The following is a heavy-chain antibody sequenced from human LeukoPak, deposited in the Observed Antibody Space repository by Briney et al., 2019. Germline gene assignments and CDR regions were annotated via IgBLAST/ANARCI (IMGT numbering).Heavy chain of an antibody. CDR2: INPNSGGT. Sequence: ASVKVSCKASGYTFTGYYMHWVRQAPGQGLERMGWINPNSGGTNYAQKFQGRVTMTRSTSISTAYMELSSLRSEDTAIYYCARGGFGSGSHFDYWGQGPLVTVSS. D-gene: IGHD3-10*01. J-gene: IGHJ4*02. V-gene: IGHV1-2*02. CDR1: GYTFTGYY. CDR3: ARGGFGSGSHFDY.